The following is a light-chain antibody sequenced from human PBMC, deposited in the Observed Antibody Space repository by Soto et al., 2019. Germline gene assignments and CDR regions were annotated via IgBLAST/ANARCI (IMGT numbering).Light chain of an antibody. CDR3: YSYAGRSTSV. J-gene: IGLJ2*01. V-gene: IGLV2-23*01. CDR2: EDD. CDR1: SSDDGSYNL. Sequence: ALTQPASVSGSPGQSITISCTGTSSDDGSYNLVSWYQQYPGKAPKLMIYEDDERPSGVSNRFSGSKSGNTASLTISGLQAEDEADYYCYSYAGRSTSVFGGGTKVTVL.